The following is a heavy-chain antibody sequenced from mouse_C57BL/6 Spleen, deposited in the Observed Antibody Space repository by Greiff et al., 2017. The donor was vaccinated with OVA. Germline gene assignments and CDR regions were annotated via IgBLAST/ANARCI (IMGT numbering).Heavy chain of an antibody. CDR3: ARRGYSNYDYAMDY. CDR2: IHPNSGST. Sequence: QVQLKQPGAELVKPGASVKLSCKASGYTFTSYWMHWVKQRPGQGLEWIGMIHPNSGSTNYNEKFKSKATLTVDKSSSTAYMQLSSLTSEDSAVYYCARRGYSNYDYAMDYWGQGTSVTVSS. D-gene: IGHD2-5*01. J-gene: IGHJ4*01. V-gene: IGHV1-64*01. CDR1: GYTFTSYW.